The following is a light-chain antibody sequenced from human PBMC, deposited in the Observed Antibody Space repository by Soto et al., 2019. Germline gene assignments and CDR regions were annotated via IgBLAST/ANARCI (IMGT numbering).Light chain of an antibody. CDR2: EGS. J-gene: IGLJ3*02. CDR1: SSDVGSYNL. V-gene: IGLV2-23*01. CDR3: CSYAGSSIWV. Sequence: QSALTQPASVSGSPGQSITVSCTGTSSDVGSYNLVSWYQPHPGKAPKLMIHEGSKRPSGVSNRFSGSKSGNTASLTISGLQAEDEAYYYCCSYAGSSIWVFGGGTKVTVL.